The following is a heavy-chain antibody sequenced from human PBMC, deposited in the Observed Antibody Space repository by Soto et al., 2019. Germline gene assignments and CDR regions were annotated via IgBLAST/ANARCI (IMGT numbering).Heavy chain of an antibody. CDR3: AKLGIMAGPTRGGFDF. Sequence: EVQVLESGGGLVQAGGSLRLSCAAAGFAFSSDAMNWVRQAPGKGLEWVSAISGDGSNTYYADSVKGRFTISRDNSKNMVYPQMNSLRPEDTAVYYCAKLGIMAGPTRGGFDFWGQRTVVTVSS. J-gene: IGHJ3*01. D-gene: IGHD7-27*01. CDR2: ISGDGSNT. CDR1: GFAFSSDA. V-gene: IGHV3-23*01.